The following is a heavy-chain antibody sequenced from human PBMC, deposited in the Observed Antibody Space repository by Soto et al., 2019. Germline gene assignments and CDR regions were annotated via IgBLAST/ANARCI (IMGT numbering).Heavy chain of an antibody. V-gene: IGHV3-23*01. CDR1: GSTFSSYA. J-gene: IGHJ4*02. D-gene: IGHD6-6*01. CDR3: AKDTRIAARQGGYFDF. Sequence: GGSLRLSCAASGSTFSSYAMSWVRQAPGKGLEWVSAISGSGGSTYYADSVKGRLTISRDNSKNTLYLKMNSLRAEDTAVYYCAKDTRIAARQGGYFDFWGQGTLVTVSS. CDR2: ISGSGGST.